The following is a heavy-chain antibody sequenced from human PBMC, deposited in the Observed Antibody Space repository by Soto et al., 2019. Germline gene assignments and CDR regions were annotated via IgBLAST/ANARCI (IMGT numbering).Heavy chain of an antibody. V-gene: IGHV3-33*01. CDR2: IWYDGSYK. CDR1: GFMFSTYG. J-gene: IGHJ4*02. CDR3: ARGYCTNGVCYYFDQ. Sequence: GGSLRLSCEASGFMFSTYGMHWVRQAPGKGLEWVAMIWYDGSYKYYADSVKGRFTMSRDNSKNMVYVEMNSLRAEDTAVYYCARGYCTNGVCYYFDQWGQGNLVTVSS. D-gene: IGHD2-8*01.